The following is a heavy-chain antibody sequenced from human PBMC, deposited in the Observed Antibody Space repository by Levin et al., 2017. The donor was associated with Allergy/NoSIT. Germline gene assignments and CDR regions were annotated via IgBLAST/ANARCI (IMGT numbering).Heavy chain of an antibody. D-gene: IGHD3-16*02. V-gene: IGHV4-34*01. Sequence: SQTLSLTCAVYGGSFSGSYWSWIRQPPGKGLEWIGEINHSGSTNYNPSLKSRVTISVDTSKNQFSLKLSSVTAADTGVYYCARARTYDYVWGSYRYRWYFDYWGQGTLVTVSS. CDR1: GGSFSGSY. CDR2: INHSGST. J-gene: IGHJ4*02. CDR3: ARARTYDYVWGSYRYRWYFDY.